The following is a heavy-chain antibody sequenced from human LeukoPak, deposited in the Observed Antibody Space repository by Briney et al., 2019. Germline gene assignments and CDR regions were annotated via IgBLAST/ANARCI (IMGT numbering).Heavy chain of an antibody. CDR1: GFTFSSYE. CDR3: AKDDVAAFATGYMDV. Sequence: PGGSLRLSCAASGFTFSSYEIHWVRQAPGKGLEWVSYISSSGSTIYYADSVKGRFTISRDRSKNTVYLQMNGLRADDTAVYYCAKDDVAAFATGYMDVWGKGTTVTVSS. CDR2: ISSSGSTI. V-gene: IGHV3-48*03. D-gene: IGHD6-6*01. J-gene: IGHJ6*03.